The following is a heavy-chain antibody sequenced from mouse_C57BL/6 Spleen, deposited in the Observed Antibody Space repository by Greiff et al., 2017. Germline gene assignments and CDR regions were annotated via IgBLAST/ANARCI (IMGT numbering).Heavy chain of an antibody. CDR3: ASWSYYFDY. J-gene: IGHJ2*01. V-gene: IGHV1-82*01. CDR2: IYPGDGDT. CDR1: GYAFTSSW. Sequence: QVQLQQSGPELVKPGASVKISCKASGYAFTSSWMNWVKQRPGKGLEWIGRIYPGDGDTNYNGKFKGKATLTADKSSSTAYMQLSSLASEDSAVYFCASWSYYFDYWGQGTTLTVSS.